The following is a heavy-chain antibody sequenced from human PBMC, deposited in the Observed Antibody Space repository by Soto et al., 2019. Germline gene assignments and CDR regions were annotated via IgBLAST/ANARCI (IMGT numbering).Heavy chain of an antibody. D-gene: IGHD6-6*01. Sequence: ASVKVSCKASGYTFTSYAMHWVRQAPGQRLEWMGWINAGNGNTKYSQKFQGRVTMTTDTSTSTAYMELRSLRSDDTAVYYCARDRQAGFWGQGTPVTVSS. J-gene: IGHJ4*02. V-gene: IGHV1-3*01. CDR1: GYTFTSYA. CDR2: INAGNGNT. CDR3: ARDRQAGF.